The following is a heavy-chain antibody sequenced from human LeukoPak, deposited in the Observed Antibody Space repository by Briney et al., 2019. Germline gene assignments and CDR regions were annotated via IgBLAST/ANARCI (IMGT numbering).Heavy chain of an antibody. CDR2: ISSSGSTL. Sequence: GGSLRLSCAASGFTFSDYYMSWIRQAPGKGLEWVSYISSSGSTLYYADSVKGRFTISRENAKNSLYLQMNSLRAGDTAVYYCARGYSYGLGAFDIWGQGTMVTVSS. V-gene: IGHV3-11*04. D-gene: IGHD5-18*01. CDR3: ARGYSYGLGAFDI. CDR1: GFTFSDYY. J-gene: IGHJ3*02.